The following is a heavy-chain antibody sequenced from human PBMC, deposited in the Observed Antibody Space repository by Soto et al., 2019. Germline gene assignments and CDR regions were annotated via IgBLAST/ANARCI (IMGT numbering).Heavy chain of an antibody. Sequence: EVQLVESGGGLVQPGGSLRLSCAASGFTFSHYWITWVRQAPGKGLEWVANMKEDGSEKNYVDSVKGRFTISRDNAKNSLYLQMNSLRAEDTAMYYCARGGSESDYWGQGTLVTVSS. CDR1: GFTFSHYW. CDR2: MKEDGSEK. D-gene: IGHD3-16*01. J-gene: IGHJ4*02. CDR3: ARGGSESDY. V-gene: IGHV3-7*01.